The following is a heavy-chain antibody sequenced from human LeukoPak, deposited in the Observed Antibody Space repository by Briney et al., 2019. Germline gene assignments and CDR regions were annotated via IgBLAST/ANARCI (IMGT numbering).Heavy chain of an antibody. J-gene: IGHJ3*02. V-gene: IGHV4-39*07. Sequence: SETLSLTCTVSGGSISSSSYYWGWIRQPPGKGLEWIGSIYYSGSTYYNPSLKSRVTISVDTSKNQFSLKLSSVTAADTAVYYCARDSESTRELRDAFDIWGQGTMVTVSS. CDR3: ARDSESTRELRDAFDI. D-gene: IGHD2-2*01. CDR2: IYYSGST. CDR1: GGSISSSSYY.